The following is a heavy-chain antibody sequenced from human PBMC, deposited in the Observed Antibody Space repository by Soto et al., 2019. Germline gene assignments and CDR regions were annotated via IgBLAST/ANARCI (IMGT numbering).Heavy chain of an antibody. D-gene: IGHD6-6*01. CDR1: GFTFSSYA. Sequence: PGGSLRLSCAASGFTFSSYAMGWVRQAPGKGLEWVSAISGSGGSTYYADSVKGRFTISRDTSKNTAYLQRNSLRGDDTAVYYCAEVVRIGARPSYFDYWGEGTLVTVSS. CDR2: ISGSGGST. J-gene: IGHJ4*02. V-gene: IGHV3-23*01. CDR3: AEVVRIGARPSYFDY.